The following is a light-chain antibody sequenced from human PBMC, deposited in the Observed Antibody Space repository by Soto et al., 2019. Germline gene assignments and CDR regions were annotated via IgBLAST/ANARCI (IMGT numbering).Light chain of an antibody. CDR3: QQYNGYPRT. V-gene: IGKV1-5*01. Sequence: DIQMTQSPSTLSASVGDRVAITCRASQSISDWLAWYQQKPGKAPQILIHEAARLESGVPSRFSGSGFGTDFTLTISSLQPDDFAIYYCQQYNGYPRTFGQGTKVEI. CDR1: QSISDW. J-gene: IGKJ1*01. CDR2: EAA.